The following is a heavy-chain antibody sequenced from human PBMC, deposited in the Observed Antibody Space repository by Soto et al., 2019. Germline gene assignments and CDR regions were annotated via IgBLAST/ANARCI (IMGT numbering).Heavy chain of an antibody. CDR1: GYTFTSYG. CDR3: ARDRAELKEYYFDY. Sequence: GASVKVSCKASGYTFTSYGISWVRQAPGQGLEWMGWISAYNGNTNYAQKLQGRVTMTADTSTSTAYMELRSLRSDDTAVYYCARDRAELKEYYFDYWGQGTLVTVSS. J-gene: IGHJ4*02. CDR2: ISAYNGNT. D-gene: IGHD1-26*01. V-gene: IGHV1-18*04.